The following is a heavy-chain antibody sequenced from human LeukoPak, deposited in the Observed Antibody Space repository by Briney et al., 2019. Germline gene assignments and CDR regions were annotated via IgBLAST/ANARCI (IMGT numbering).Heavy chain of an antibody. Sequence: SETLSLTCTVSGGSISSYYWSWIRQPPGKGLEWIGYIYYSGSTNYNPSLKSRVTISVDTSKNQFSLKLSSVTAADTAVYYCARDGSGTVLDYWGQGTLVTVSS. CDR3: ARDGSGTVLDY. V-gene: IGHV4-59*01. CDR2: IYYSGST. J-gene: IGHJ4*02. CDR1: GGSISSYY. D-gene: IGHD1-1*01.